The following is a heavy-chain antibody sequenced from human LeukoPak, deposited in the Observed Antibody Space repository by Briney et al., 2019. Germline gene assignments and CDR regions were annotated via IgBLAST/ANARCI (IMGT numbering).Heavy chain of an antibody. Sequence: ASVKVSCTASGYTFTSYGISWVRQAPGQGLEWMGWISAYNGNTNYAQKLQGRVTMTTDTSTSTAYMELRSLRSDDTAVYYCARVDDYDILTGYYKAYFDYWGQGTLVTVSS. CDR1: GYTFTSYG. D-gene: IGHD3-9*01. CDR2: ISAYNGNT. V-gene: IGHV1-18*01. J-gene: IGHJ4*02. CDR3: ARVDDYDILTGYYKAYFDY.